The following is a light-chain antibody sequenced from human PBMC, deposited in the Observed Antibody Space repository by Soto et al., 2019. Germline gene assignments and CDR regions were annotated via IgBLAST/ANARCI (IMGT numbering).Light chain of an antibody. V-gene: IGLV2-14*01. CDR3: SSYTSSGTYWV. Sequence: QSALTQPASVSGSPGQSITISCTGTSSDVGGYNYVSWYQQHPGKAPRRLIHDVSNRPSGVSDRFSGSKSGNTASLTISGLQAEDEAHYYCSSYTSSGTYWVFGGGTKLTVL. CDR1: SSDVGGYNY. J-gene: IGLJ3*02. CDR2: DVS.